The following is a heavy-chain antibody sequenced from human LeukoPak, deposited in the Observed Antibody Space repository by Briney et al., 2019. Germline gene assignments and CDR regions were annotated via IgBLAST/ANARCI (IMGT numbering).Heavy chain of an antibody. J-gene: IGHJ4*02. V-gene: IGHV3-7*01. CDR2: IKQDGSEK. Sequence: GGSLRLSCAASGFTFSSYWMRWVRQAPGKGLEWVANIKQDGSEKYYVDSVKGRFTISRDNAKNSLYLQMNSLRAEDTAVYYCARDIQYYDFWSGYYISDYWGQGTLVTVSS. D-gene: IGHD3-3*01. CDR3: ARDIQYYDFWSGYYISDY. CDR1: GFTFSSYW.